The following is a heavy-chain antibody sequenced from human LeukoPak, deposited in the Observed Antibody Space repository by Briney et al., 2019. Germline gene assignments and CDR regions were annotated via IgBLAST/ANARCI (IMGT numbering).Heavy chain of an antibody. D-gene: IGHD6-19*01. V-gene: IGHV1-8*01. CDR3: ARGRRIAVADLDH. Sequence: ASVKVSCKASGYTFTSYDINWVRQATGQGLERMGWMNPNSGNTGYAQKFQGRVTMTRNTSISTAYMELSSLRSEDTAVYYCARGRRIAVADLDHWGQGTLVTVSS. CDR1: GYTFTSYD. J-gene: IGHJ5*02. CDR2: MNPNSGNT.